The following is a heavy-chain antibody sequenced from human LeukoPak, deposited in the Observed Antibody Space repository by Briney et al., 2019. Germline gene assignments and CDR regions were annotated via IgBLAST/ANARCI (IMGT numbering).Heavy chain of an antibody. V-gene: IGHV3-7*03. Sequence: GGSLRLSCAASGFTFSSYWMSWVRQAPGKGLEWVANIKQDGSEKYYVDSVKGRFTISRDNAKNSLYLQMNSLRAEDTAVYYCAGTRSIVGADYDYWGQGTLVTVSS. J-gene: IGHJ4*02. D-gene: IGHD1-26*01. CDR1: GFTFSSYW. CDR2: IKQDGSEK. CDR3: AGTRSIVGADYDY.